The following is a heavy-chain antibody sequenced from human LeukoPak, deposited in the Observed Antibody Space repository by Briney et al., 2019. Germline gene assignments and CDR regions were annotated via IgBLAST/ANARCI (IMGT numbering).Heavy chain of an antibody. CDR2: IRYDGSDK. Sequence: GGSLRLSCAASGFTFSSYGMHWVRQAPGKGLEWVAFIRYDGSDKYYADSVKGRFTISRDNSKNTLYLQMNSLRAEDTAVYYCARGVGTERRGYSITMVRGVRYYFDYWGQGTLVTVSS. CDR1: GFTFSSYG. V-gene: IGHV3-30*02. D-gene: IGHD3-10*01. J-gene: IGHJ4*02. CDR3: ARGVGTERRGYSITMVRGVRYYFDY.